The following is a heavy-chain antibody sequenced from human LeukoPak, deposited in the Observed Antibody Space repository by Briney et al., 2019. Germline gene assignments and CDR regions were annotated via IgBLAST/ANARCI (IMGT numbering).Heavy chain of an antibody. Sequence: SETLSLTCTVSGGSITTYYWSWIRQPAGKGLEWIGRIYTSGSTNYNPSLKSRVTMSVDTSKNQFSLKLSSVTAADTAVYYCAREIAETWFDPWGPGIPGTVSS. CDR2: IYTSGST. CDR3: AREIAETWFDP. J-gene: IGHJ5*02. V-gene: IGHV4-4*07. CDR1: GGSITTYY. D-gene: IGHD2-15*01.